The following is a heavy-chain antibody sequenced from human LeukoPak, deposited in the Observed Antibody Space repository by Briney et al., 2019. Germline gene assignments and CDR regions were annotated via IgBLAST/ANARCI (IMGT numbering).Heavy chain of an antibody. CDR1: GGSISSSNW. CDR3: ARAPRGVNGGNSAWFDY. J-gene: IGHJ4*02. Sequence: PSGTLSLTCAVSGGSISSSNWWSWVRQPPGKGLEWIGEIYHSGSTNYNPSLKSRVTMSVDTSKNQFSLKLSSVTAADTAVYYCARAPRGVNGGNSAWFDYWGQGTLVTVSS. CDR2: IYHSGST. D-gene: IGHD4-23*01. V-gene: IGHV4-4*02.